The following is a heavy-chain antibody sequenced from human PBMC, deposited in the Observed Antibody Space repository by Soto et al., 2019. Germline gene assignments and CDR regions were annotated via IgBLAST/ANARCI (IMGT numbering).Heavy chain of an antibody. CDR2: ISGSGGST. Sequence: EVQLLESGGGLVQPGGSLRLSCAASGFTFSSYAMSWVRQAPGKGLEWVSAISGSGGSTYYADSVKGRFTISRDNSKNTLYLKMNGLSAEDTAVYYCAKPHGSGSYYWVRYFDYWGQGTLVIVSS. CDR1: GFTFSSYA. V-gene: IGHV3-23*01. D-gene: IGHD3-10*01. CDR3: AKPHGSGSYYWVRYFDY. J-gene: IGHJ4*02.